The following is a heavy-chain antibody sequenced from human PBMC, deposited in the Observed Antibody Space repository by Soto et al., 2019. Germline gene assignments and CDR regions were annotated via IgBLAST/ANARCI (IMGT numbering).Heavy chain of an antibody. CDR1: GGSFSGYY. D-gene: IGHD4-17*01. CDR2: INHSGST. V-gene: IGHV4-34*01. Sequence: SETLSLTCAVYGGSFSGYYLSWIRQPPGKGLEWIGEINHSGSTNYNPSLKSRVTISVDTSKNQFSLKLSSVTAADTAVYYCARMEYGDYVNEVYYYGMDVWGQGTTVTVSS. J-gene: IGHJ6*02. CDR3: ARMEYGDYVNEVYYYGMDV.